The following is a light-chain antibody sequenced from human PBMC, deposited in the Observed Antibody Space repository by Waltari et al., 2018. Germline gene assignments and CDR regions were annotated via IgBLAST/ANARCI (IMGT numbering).Light chain of an antibody. CDR3: HQYNSWPKT. CDR1: QSLMNN. V-gene: IGKV3-15*01. Sequence: DIVMTQSPATLSVSPGKRATHSCRASQSLMNNLAWYQQKPGQAPRLLIYGSSSRTTDVPARFSGSGSGTEFTLTISSLRSGDSAIYYCHQYNSWPKTFGQGTKVEI. CDR2: GSS. J-gene: IGKJ1*01.